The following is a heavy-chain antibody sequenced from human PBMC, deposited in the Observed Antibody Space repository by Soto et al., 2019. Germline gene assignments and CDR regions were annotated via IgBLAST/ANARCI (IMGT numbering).Heavy chain of an antibody. V-gene: IGHV3-74*01. CDR3: RVWIGELSTDY. Sequence: SGGSLRLSCAASGFTCSRYVMHWVRQTPGKGLEWVSRITTDGTTINYADSVKGRFTISRDNAKNMLYLQMNSLGAEDTALYYCRVWIGELSTDYWGQGTLVTVSS. D-gene: IGHD3-16*01. CDR1: GFTCSRYV. J-gene: IGHJ4*02. CDR2: ITTDGTTI.